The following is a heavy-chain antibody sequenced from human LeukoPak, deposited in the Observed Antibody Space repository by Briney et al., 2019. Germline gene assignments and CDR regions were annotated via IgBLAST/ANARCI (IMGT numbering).Heavy chain of an antibody. Sequence: GGSLRLSCAASGFTFSDYYMSWIRQSPGKGLEWVSYISSSGSSFYYADSVKGRFTISRDNAKNSLYLQMNSLRAEDTAVYYCARDYPYSYYMNVWGKGTTVTVSS. CDR2: ISSSGSSF. J-gene: IGHJ6*03. CDR1: GFTFSDYY. D-gene: IGHD4-11*01. V-gene: IGHV3-11*04. CDR3: ARDYPYSYYMNV.